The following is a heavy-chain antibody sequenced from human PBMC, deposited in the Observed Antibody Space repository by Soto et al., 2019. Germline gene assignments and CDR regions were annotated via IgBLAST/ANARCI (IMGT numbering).Heavy chain of an antibody. CDR3: AKDRTTPGYCSGGSCYSFDY. CDR2: ISGSGGST. V-gene: IGHV3-23*01. CDR1: GFTFSSYA. Sequence: VQLLESGGGLVQPGGSLRLSCAASGFTFSSYAMSWVRQAPGKGLEWVSAISGSGGSTYYADSVKGRFTISRDNSKNTLYLQMNSLRAEDTAVYYCAKDRTTPGYCSGGSCYSFDYWGQGTLVTVSS. D-gene: IGHD2-15*01. J-gene: IGHJ4*02.